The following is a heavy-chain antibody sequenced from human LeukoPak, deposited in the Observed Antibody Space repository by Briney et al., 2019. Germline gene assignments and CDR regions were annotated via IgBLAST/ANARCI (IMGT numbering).Heavy chain of an antibody. CDR2: INHSGST. CDR3: ARGAVEMATAYDY. J-gene: IGHJ4*02. Sequence: SETLSLTCAVYGGSFSGYYWSWIRQPPGKGLEWIGEINHSGSTNYNPSPKRRVTISVDTSKNQFSLKLSSVTAADTAVYYCARGAVEMATAYDYWGQGTLVAVSS. D-gene: IGHD5-24*01. V-gene: IGHV4-34*01. CDR1: GGSFSGYY.